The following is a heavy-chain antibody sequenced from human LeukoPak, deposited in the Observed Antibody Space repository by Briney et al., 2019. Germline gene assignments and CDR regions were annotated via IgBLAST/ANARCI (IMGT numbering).Heavy chain of an antibody. CDR1: GFTFSSYG. CDR3: GRSYGPGRDY. J-gene: IGHJ4*02. D-gene: IGHD3-10*01. Sequence: GGSLRVSCAASGFTFSSYGMRWVRQAPGKGLEWVAVIWYDGSNKYYADSAKGRFTISRDTSKNTLYVQMRSLRAEDTAVYYCGRSYGPGRDYWGQGTLVTVSS. V-gene: IGHV3-33*01. CDR2: IWYDGSNK.